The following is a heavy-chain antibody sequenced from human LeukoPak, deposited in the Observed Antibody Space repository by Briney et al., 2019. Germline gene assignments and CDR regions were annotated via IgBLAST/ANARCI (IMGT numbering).Heavy chain of an antibody. Sequence: GGSLRLSCSASGFTFSSSGMHWVRQAPGKGLEYVGAVINNADSTYYADSAKGRFTFSRASSKTTLSLQMSSLRPEDTAVYYCLKGHCSGGSCRVDFDPWGQGTLVTVSS. CDR1: GFTFSSSG. V-gene: IGHV3-64D*06. CDR2: VINNADST. CDR3: LKGHCSGGSCRVDFDP. D-gene: IGHD2-15*01. J-gene: IGHJ5*02.